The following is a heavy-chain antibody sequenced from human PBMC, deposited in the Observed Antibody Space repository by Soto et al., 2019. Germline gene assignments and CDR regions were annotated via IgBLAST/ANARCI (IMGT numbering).Heavy chain of an antibody. V-gene: IGHV3-30*18. D-gene: IGHD3-10*01. Sequence: QVQLVESGGGVVQPGRSLRLSCAASGFTFSNHGMHWVRQAPGKGLEWVAFISYDGNIEYYADSVRGRLTVSRDNSKNTVYLHMHSLSGEDTAVYYCAKDPFVYGSGTHSGGLDDLGQGTKVTVS. CDR2: ISYDGNIE. CDR3: AKDPFVYGSGTHSGGLDD. CDR1: GFTFSNHG. J-gene: IGHJ6*02.